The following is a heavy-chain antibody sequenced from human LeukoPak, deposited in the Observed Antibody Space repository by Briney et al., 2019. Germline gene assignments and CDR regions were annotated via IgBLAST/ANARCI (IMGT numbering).Heavy chain of an antibody. CDR2: INPNSGGT. V-gene: IGHV1-2*02. D-gene: IGHD2/OR15-2a*01. J-gene: IGHJ4*02. CDR3: AKKVICNSGYFDY. Sequence: ASVKVSCKASGYTFTGYYMHWVRQAPGQGLELMGWINPNSGGTNYAQKFQGRVTMTRDTSISTAYMELSRLRSDDTAVYYCAKKVICNSGYFDYWGQGTLVTVSS. CDR1: GYTFTGYY.